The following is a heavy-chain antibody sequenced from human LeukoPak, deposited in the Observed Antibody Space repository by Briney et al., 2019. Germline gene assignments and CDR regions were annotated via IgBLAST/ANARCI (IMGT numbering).Heavy chain of an antibody. V-gene: IGHV1-18*01. J-gene: IGHJ4*02. CDR1: GYTFTSYG. Sequence: ASVKVSCKASGYTFTSYGISWVRQAPGQGLEWMGWISAYNGNTNYAQKFQGRVTITADKSTSTAYMELSSLRSEDTAVYYCARGGGRDGYNSSPVYWGQGTLVTVSS. CDR3: ARGGGRDGYNSSPVY. D-gene: IGHD5-24*01. CDR2: ISAYNGNT.